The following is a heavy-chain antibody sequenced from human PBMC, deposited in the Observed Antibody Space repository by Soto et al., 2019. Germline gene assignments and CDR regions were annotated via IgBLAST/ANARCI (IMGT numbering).Heavy chain of an antibody. CDR2: ISGSGGST. CDR1: GFTFSSYA. V-gene: IGHV3-23*01. CDR3: AKDPVYYYYGMDV. J-gene: IGHJ6*02. Sequence: EVQLLESGGGLVQPGGSLRLSCAASGFTFSSYAMSWVRQAPGKGLEWVSAISGSGGSTYYADSVKGRFTISRDNSKNTLYLQMNSLRAEETAVYYCAKDPVYYYYGMDVWGQGTTVTVSS.